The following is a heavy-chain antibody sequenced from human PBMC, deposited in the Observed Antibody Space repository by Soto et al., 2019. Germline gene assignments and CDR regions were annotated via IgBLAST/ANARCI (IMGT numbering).Heavy chain of an antibody. J-gene: IGHJ5*02. CDR2: INPSGGST. CDR1: GYTYTSYY. V-gene: IGHV1-46*01. Sequence: QVQLVQSGAEVKKPGASVKVSCKASGYTYTSYYMHWVRQAPGQGLEWMGIINPSGGSTSYAQKFQGRVTMTRDTSTSTVYMELSSLRSEDTAVYYCAREGCSSTSCYPHWFDPWGQGTLVTVSS. D-gene: IGHD2-2*01. CDR3: AREGCSSTSCYPHWFDP.